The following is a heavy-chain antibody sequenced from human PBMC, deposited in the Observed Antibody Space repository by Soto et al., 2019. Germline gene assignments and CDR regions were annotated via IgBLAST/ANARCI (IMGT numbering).Heavy chain of an antibody. CDR3: VRAGCSGGSCYSVYYFDY. V-gene: IGHV3-33*01. D-gene: IGHD2-15*01. CDR2: IWYDGSNK. Sequence: GGSLRLSCAASGFTFSSYGMHWVRQAPGKGLEWVAVIWYDGSNKYYADSVKGRFTISRDNSKNTLYLQMNSLRAEDTAVYYCVRAGCSGGSCYSVYYFDYWGQGTLVTVSS. CDR1: GFTFSSYG. J-gene: IGHJ4*02.